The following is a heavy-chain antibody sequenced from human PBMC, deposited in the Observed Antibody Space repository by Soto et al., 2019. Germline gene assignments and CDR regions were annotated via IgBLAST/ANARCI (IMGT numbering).Heavy chain of an antibody. D-gene: IGHD3-10*01. CDR2: ISYTGTNT. Sequence: GGSLRLSCAASGFTFSNYAMQWVRQAPGKGLEWVALISYTGTNTYYADSVKGRFTISRDNSKNTLYLQMSSLKGDDTAVYYCAKEFYNPGTPYNAFDPWGQGTLVTVSS. J-gene: IGHJ5*02. CDR3: AKEFYNPGTPYNAFDP. CDR1: GFTFSNYA. V-gene: IGHV3-30*15.